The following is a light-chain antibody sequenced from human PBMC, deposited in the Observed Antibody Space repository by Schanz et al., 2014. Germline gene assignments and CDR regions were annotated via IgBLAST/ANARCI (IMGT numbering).Light chain of an antibody. CDR3: QQFGRSPYT. J-gene: IGKJ2*01. Sequence: EIVLTQSPGTLSLSPGEKATLSCRASQSVSSSYIAWYQQKPGQAPRLLIFGASSRATGIPARFSGSGSGTDFTLTISRLEPEDFAVYYCQQFGRSPYTFGQGTKLEIK. V-gene: IGKV3-20*01. CDR2: GAS. CDR1: QSVSSSY.